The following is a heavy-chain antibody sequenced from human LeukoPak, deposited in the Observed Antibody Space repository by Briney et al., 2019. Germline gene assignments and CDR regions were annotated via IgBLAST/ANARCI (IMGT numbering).Heavy chain of an antibody. J-gene: IGHJ3*02. CDR3: ASEVPEKYYDILTGYGPGLSHAFDI. D-gene: IGHD3-9*01. CDR2: IYSGGST. Sequence: PGGSLRLSCAASGFTVSSNYMSWVRQAPGKGLEWVSVIYSGGSTYYADSVKGRFTISRDNSKNTLYLQMNSLRTEDTAVYYCASEVPEKYYDILTGYGPGLSHAFDIWGQGTMVTVSS. V-gene: IGHV3-66*01. CDR1: GFTVSSNY.